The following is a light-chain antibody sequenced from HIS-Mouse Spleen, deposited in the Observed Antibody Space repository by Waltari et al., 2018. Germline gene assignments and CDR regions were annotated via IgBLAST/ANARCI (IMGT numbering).Light chain of an antibody. CDR3: CSYAGSSTYVV. CDR2: EGS. Sequence: QSALTQPASVSGSPGQSTTLSCTGTSSDVGSYNLVSWYQQHPGKAPKLRIYEGSNRPSGVSNHFSGSKSGNTAALTSSRLHAEDEADYYCCSYAGSSTYVVFGGGTKLTFL. J-gene: IGLJ2*01. CDR1: SSDVGSYNL. V-gene: IGLV2-23*01.